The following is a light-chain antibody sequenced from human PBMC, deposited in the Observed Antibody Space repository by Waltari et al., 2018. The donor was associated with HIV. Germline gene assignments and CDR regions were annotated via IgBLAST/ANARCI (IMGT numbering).Light chain of an antibody. V-gene: IGLV1-44*01. J-gene: IGLJ1*01. CDR2: NNN. Sequence: QSVLTQPPSASGTPGQRVTISCSGSSSHIGSNTLNWYQQLPGTAPKLLIYNNNLRPSGVPDRFSGSKSGTSASLAISGLQSEDEADYYCAAWDDSLLYVFGTGTKVTVL. CDR3: AAWDDSLLYV. CDR1: SSHIGSNT.